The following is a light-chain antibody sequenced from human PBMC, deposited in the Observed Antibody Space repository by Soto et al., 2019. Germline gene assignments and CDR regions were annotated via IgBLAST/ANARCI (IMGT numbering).Light chain of an antibody. CDR1: QSISSW. J-gene: IGKJ4*01. Sequence: DIQMTQSPSTLSASVGGRVTITCRASQSISSWLAWYQQKPGKAPKLLIYDASSLESGVPSRSSGSGSGTEFTLTISSLQPDDFATYYCQQYNSFSLTFGGGTKVDIK. V-gene: IGKV1-5*01. CDR2: DAS. CDR3: QQYNSFSLT.